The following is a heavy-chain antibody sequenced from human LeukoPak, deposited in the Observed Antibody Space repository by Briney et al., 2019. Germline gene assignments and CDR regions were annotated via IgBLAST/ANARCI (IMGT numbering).Heavy chain of an antibody. V-gene: IGHV4-59*01. CDR3: ARVVVLTASSLDAFDI. CDR2: IHYSGSP. Sequence: PSETLSLTCTVCGVTFTSYHGIWIRHPPGKGLEWIGYIHYSGSPRYNPSLGRRVTISVDTSNKKVSLRLSSVTAADTAVYYCARVVVLTASSLDAFDIWGQGTVVTVSS. CDR1: GVTFTSYH. D-gene: IGHD2-21*02. J-gene: IGHJ3*02.